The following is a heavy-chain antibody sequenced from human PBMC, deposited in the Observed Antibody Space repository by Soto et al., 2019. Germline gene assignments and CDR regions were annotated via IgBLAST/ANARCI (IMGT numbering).Heavy chain of an antibody. V-gene: IGHV3-66*01. CDR3: ARELPPLPYFFCGSCYSGRVFAN. CDR2: IYSGGST. D-gene: IGHD2-15*01. Sequence: GGSLRLSCAASGFPFKTYTMSWVRQAPGRGLEWVSVIYSGGSTYYADSVKGRFTISRDNSKNTLYLQMNSLRAEDTAVYYCARELPPLPYFFCGSCYSGRVFANWAQGTLVPVSS. CDR1: GFPFKTYT. J-gene: IGHJ4*02.